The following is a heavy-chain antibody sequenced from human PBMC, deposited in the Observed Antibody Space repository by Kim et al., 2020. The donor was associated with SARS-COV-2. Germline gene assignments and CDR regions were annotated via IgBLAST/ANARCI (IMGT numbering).Heavy chain of an antibody. CDR1: GYSISSGYY. V-gene: IGHV4-38-2*02. J-gene: IGHJ6*02. D-gene: IGHD3-9*01. CDR3: ARDNGYFDWLLNRVGMDV. Sequence: SETLSLTCTVSGYSISSGYYWGWIRQPPGKGLEGIGSTYHSGSTYYNPSLKSRVTISVDTSKNQFSLKLSSVTAADTAVYYCARDNGYFDWLLNRVGMDVWGQGTTVTVSS. CDR2: TYHSGST.